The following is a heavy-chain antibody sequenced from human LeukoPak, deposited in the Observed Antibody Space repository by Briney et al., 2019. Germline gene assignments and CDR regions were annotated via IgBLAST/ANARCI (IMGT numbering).Heavy chain of an antibody. CDR3: AKDPHPSGYVDFYYMDV. CDR1: GFTFRSYG. V-gene: IGHV3-48*01. Sequence: GGSLRLACAASGFTFRSYGMNWVRQAPGKGPAWVSYISSRSTTMYYADSVRGRFTISRDNAKNSLYLEMNSLRPEDTAVYYCAKDPHPSGYVDFYYMDVWGKGTTVTVSS. D-gene: IGHD3-22*01. J-gene: IGHJ6*03. CDR2: ISSRSTTM.